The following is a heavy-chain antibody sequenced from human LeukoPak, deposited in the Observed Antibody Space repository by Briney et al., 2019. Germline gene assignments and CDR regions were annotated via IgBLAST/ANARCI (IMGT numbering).Heavy chain of an antibody. J-gene: IGHJ5*02. CDR3: AKGVVDYYDSSGYYPSDL. D-gene: IGHD3-22*01. V-gene: IGHV3-23*01. Sequence: GGSLRLCCAGSGFTFSNYAMTWVRQAPGKGLKWVSGISGSGGTTYYADSVNGRFTISRDNSNNTLYLQMNSMRVEDTAVYFCAKGVVDYYDSSGYYPSDLWGQGTLVTVSS. CDR1: GFTFSNYA. CDR2: ISGSGGTT.